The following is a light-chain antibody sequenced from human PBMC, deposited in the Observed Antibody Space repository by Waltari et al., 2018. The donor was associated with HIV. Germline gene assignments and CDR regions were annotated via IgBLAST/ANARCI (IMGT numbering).Light chain of an antibody. CDR1: SGIHVCAYW. V-gene: IGLV5-45*01. Sequence: HAVLTQPPSLAASPGASAPLTCTLRSGIHVCAYWLYWYPQKPGSPPHFLLRYKSDSDKYQGSGVPSRFSGSKDASVNAGILFISGLQSEDEADYYCMIWHSDTVIIGGGTKLTVL. CDR3: MIWHSDTVI. J-gene: IGLJ2*01. CDR2: YKSDSDK.